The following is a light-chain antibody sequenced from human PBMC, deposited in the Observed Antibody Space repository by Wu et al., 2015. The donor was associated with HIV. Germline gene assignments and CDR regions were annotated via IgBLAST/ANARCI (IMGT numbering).Light chain of an antibody. CDR1: QTVRSAL. CDR2: ETS. CDR3: QQYGTSPLT. V-gene: IGKV3-20*01. Sequence: EIVLTQTPATLSLSPGERATLSCRASQTVRSALLAWYQQKPGQAPRLLIFETSNRATGIPDRFSGSGSGTDFILTISRLEPEDFAVYYCQQYGTSPLTFGPGTKVDIQ. J-gene: IGKJ3*01.